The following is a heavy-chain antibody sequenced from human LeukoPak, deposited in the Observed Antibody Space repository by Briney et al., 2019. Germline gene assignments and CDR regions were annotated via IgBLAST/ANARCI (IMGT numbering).Heavy chain of an antibody. V-gene: IGHV4-38-2*02. CDR1: GYSISSGHY. J-gene: IGHJ6*03. D-gene: IGHD5-18*01. Sequence: PSETLSLTCTVSGYSISSGHYWAWIRQSPEKGLEWIASMFHSGSTYYNPSLKSRVTTSADTSKNEFSLKLSSVTAADTAVYYCARTTEGGYTYDYFYYYYMDVWGKGTTVTISS. CDR3: ARTTEGGYTYDYFYYYYMDV. CDR2: MFHSGST.